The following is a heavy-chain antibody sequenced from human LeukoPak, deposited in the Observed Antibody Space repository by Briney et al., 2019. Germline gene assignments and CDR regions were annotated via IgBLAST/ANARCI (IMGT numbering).Heavy chain of an antibody. CDR2: IYSGGST. V-gene: IGHV3-53*01. CDR1: GFTISSNY. D-gene: IGHD3-22*01. Sequence: GGSLRLSCAASGFTISSNYMSWVRQAPGKGLEWVSVIYSGGSTYYADSVKGRFTISRDNSKNTLYLQMNSLRAEDTAVYYCARDINYYDSSGYYLAWGQGTLVTVSS. CDR3: ARDINYYDSSGYYLA. J-gene: IGHJ5*02.